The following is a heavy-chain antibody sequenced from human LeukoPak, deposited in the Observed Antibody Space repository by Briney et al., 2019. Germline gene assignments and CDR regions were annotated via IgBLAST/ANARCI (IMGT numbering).Heavy chain of an antibody. CDR1: GGSFTTYY. Sequence: PSETLSLTCAVYGGSFTTYYWSWIRQPPGKGLEWIGEINHRGSTNYNPSLKSRVTISVDTSKNQFSLKLSSVTAADTAVYYCARGYCTNAVCSLGPTQAWGQGTLVTVSS. CDR3: ARGYCTNAVCSLGPTQA. D-gene: IGHD2-8*01. CDR2: INHRGST. J-gene: IGHJ4*02. V-gene: IGHV4-34*01.